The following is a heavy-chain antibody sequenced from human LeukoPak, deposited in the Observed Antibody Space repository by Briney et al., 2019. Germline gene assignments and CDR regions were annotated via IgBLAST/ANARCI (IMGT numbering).Heavy chain of an antibody. V-gene: IGHV3-21*01. D-gene: IGHD3-3*01. CDR1: GFTFSSYS. Sequence: PGGSLRLSCAASGFTFSSYSMNWVRQAPGKGLEWVSSITSSSTYIYYADSVKGRFTTSRDNAKNSLYLQMNSLRAEDTAVYYCARDRVFGVVIGFDYWGQGTLLTVSS. CDR2: ITSSSTYI. J-gene: IGHJ4*02. CDR3: ARDRVFGVVIGFDY.